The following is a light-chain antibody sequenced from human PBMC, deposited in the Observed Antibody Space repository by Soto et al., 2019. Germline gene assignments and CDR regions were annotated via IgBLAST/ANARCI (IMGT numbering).Light chain of an antibody. CDR2: WAS. CDR3: QQYYSSPYT. CDR1: QHVLYSSNDKNY. J-gene: IGKJ2*01. Sequence: DIVMTQSPDSLAVSLGERATINCKSSQHVLYSSNDKNYLAWYQQKPGQPPQLLIYWASTRESGVPDRFSGSASGTAFTLTISSLQAEDVAVYYCQQYYSSPYTFGQGTKVEI. V-gene: IGKV4-1*01.